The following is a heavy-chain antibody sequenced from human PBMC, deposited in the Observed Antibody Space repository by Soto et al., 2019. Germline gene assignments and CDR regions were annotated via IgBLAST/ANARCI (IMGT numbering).Heavy chain of an antibody. CDR2: INHSGST. Sequence: SETLSLTCAVYGGSFSGYYWSWIRQPPGKGLEWIGEINHSGSTNYNPSLKSRVTISVDTSKNQFSLKLSSVTAADTAVYYCARGDSSGWYGGGAFFDYWGQGTLVTVSS. J-gene: IGHJ4*02. D-gene: IGHD6-19*01. V-gene: IGHV4-34*01. CDR3: ARGDSSGWYGGGAFFDY. CDR1: GGSFSGYY.